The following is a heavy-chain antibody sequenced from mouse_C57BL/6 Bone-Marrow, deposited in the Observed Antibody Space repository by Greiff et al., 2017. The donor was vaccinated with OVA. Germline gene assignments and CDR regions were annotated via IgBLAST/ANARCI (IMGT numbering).Heavy chain of an antibody. CDR3: ARLDTTACDFDV. Sequence: QVQLQQPGAELVKPGASVKLSCKASGYTFTSYWMHWVKQRPGQGLEWIGNINPSNGGTNYNEKFKSKATLTVDKSSSTAYMQLSSLTSEDSAVYYSARLDTTACDFDVWGTGTTVTVSS. CDR1: GYTFTSYW. D-gene: IGHD1-2*01. V-gene: IGHV1-53*01. CDR2: INPSNGGT. J-gene: IGHJ1*03.